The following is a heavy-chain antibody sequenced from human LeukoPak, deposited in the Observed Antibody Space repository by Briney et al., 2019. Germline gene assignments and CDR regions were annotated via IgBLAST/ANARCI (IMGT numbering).Heavy chain of an antibody. Sequence: PGRSLRLSCAASGLTFSSYAMHWVRQAPGEGLEWVAFISYDGSNKYYADSVKGRFTISRDNAKNTLYLQMNSLRAEDTAVYYCARGLEYSSSSGDYWGQGTLVTVSS. D-gene: IGHD6-6*01. V-gene: IGHV3-30*04. CDR1: GLTFSSYA. J-gene: IGHJ4*02. CDR3: ARGLEYSSSSGDY. CDR2: ISYDGSNK.